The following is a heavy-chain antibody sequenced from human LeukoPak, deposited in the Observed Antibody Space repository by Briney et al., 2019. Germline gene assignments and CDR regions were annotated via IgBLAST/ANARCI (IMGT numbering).Heavy chain of an antibody. Sequence: SETLSLTCTVSGGSISSYYWSWIRQPPGKGLEWIGYIYYSGSTNYNPSLKSRVTISVDTSKNQFSLKLSSVTAADTAVYYCARGRDGYNSWGQGTLVTVSS. J-gene: IGHJ4*02. CDR1: GGSISSYY. CDR3: ARGRDGYNS. V-gene: IGHV4-59*01. D-gene: IGHD5-24*01. CDR2: IYYSGST.